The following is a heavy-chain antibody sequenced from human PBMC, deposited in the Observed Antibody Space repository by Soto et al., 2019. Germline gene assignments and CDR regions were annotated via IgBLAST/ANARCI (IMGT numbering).Heavy chain of an antibody. V-gene: IGHV4-39*01. J-gene: IGHJ6*02. CDR2: IYYSGST. CDR3: ARRLYYDSSGFEGGGMDV. CDR1: GGSISSSSYH. Sequence: SETLSLTCTVSGGSISSSSYHWGWIRQPPGKGLEWIGSIYYSGSTYYNPSLKSRVTISVDTSKNQFSLKLSSVTAADTAVYYCARRLYYDSSGFEGGGMDVWGQGTTVTVSS. D-gene: IGHD3-22*01.